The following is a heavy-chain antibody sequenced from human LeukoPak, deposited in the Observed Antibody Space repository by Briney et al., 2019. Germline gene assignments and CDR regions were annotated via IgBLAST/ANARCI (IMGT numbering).Heavy chain of an antibody. Sequence: SQTLSLTCTVSGGSISSGSYYWSWIRQPAGKGLEWIGRIYTSGSTNYNPSLKSRVTISVDTSKNQFSLKLSSVTAADTAVYYCAIGEYGSGSYAIQHWGQGTLVTVSS. D-gene: IGHD3-10*01. CDR2: IYTSGST. CDR3: AIGEYGSGSYAIQH. CDR1: GGSISSGSYY. V-gene: IGHV4-61*02. J-gene: IGHJ1*01.